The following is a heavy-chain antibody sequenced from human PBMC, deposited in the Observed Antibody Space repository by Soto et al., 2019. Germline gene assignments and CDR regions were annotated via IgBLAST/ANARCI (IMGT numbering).Heavy chain of an antibody. D-gene: IGHD2-21*02. J-gene: IGHJ6*02. CDR3: ERLKGTAYGMDV. CDR2: IYYSGST. CDR1: GGSISSSSYY. Sequence: QLQLQESGPGLVKPSETMSLTGTVSGGSISSSSYYWGWISQPPGKGLEWIGSIYYSGSTYYTPSLKSRVTRSVYTSKNQFSLKLSSVTAADTAVYYGERLKGTAYGMDVWGQGTTVTVSS. V-gene: IGHV4-39*01.